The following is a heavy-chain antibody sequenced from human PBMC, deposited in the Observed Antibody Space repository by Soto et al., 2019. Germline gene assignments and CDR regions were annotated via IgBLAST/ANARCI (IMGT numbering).Heavy chain of an antibody. J-gene: IGHJ6*02. CDR3: AREVGTRYYYGMDV. Sequence: PGGSLRLSCAASGFTFSSYWMSWVRQAPGKGLEWVANIKQDGSEKYYVDSVKGRFTISRDNAKNSLYLQMNSLRAEDTAVYYCAREVGTRYYYGMDVWGQGTTVTVSS. CDR2: IKQDGSEK. V-gene: IGHV3-7*03. D-gene: IGHD1-26*01. CDR1: GFTFSSYW.